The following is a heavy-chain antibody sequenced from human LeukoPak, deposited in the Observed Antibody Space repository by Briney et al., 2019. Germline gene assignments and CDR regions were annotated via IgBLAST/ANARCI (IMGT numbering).Heavy chain of an antibody. D-gene: IGHD6-13*01. CDR3: ARDIRYSSSWPTGLDP. CDR1: GFTFSSYW. V-gene: IGHV3-7*03. J-gene: IGHJ5*02. Sequence: PGGSLRLTCAASGFTFSSYWMSWVRQAPGKGLEWVANIKQDGSEKYYVDSVKGRFTISRDNAKNSLYLQMNSLRAEDTAVYYCARDIRYSSSWPTGLDPWGQGTLVTVSS. CDR2: IKQDGSEK.